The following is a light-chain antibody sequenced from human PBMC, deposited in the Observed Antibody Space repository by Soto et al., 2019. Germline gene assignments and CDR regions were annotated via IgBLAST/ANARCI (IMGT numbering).Light chain of an antibody. J-gene: IGKJ1*01. V-gene: IGKV3-15*01. CDR3: HQYCDGPRT. CDR1: QRIITY. CDR2: GAS. Sequence: DIEMTQSPATLSASVGERATLSCRASQRIITYLTWYQQKPGQAPKLLISGASSMASGIPARFSGSGSGTEFTLTITSLQSEDFAVYYCHQYCDGPRTFGQGTKVDIK.